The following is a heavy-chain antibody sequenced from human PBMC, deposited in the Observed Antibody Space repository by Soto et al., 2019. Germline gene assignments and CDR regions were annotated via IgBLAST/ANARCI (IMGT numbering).Heavy chain of an antibody. J-gene: IGHJ4*02. V-gene: IGHV1-69*01. Sequence: QVQLVQSGAEVKKPGSSVKVSCKASGGTFSSYAISWVRQAPGQGLEWMGGIIPIFGTANYAQKFQGRVTITADESTSTAYMELSSLRSEETAVYYCARGRGYYYRPGASGYGYWGQGTLVTVSS. CDR3: ARGRGYYYRPGASGYGY. CDR1: GGTFSSYA. CDR2: IIPIFGTA. D-gene: IGHD5-12*01.